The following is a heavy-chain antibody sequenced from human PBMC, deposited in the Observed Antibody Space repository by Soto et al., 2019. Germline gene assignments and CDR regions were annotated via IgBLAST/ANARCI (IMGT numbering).Heavy chain of an antibody. CDR3: ARGRLITIFDYYYGMDV. CDR1: GGSFSGYY. J-gene: IGHJ6*02. Sequence: SETLSLTCAVYGGSFSGYYWSWIRQPPGKGLEWIGEINHSGSTNYNPSLKSRVTISVDTSKNQFSLKLSSVTAADTAVYYCARGRLITIFDYYYGMDVWGQGTTVTVSS. V-gene: IGHV4-34*01. CDR2: INHSGST. D-gene: IGHD3-3*01.